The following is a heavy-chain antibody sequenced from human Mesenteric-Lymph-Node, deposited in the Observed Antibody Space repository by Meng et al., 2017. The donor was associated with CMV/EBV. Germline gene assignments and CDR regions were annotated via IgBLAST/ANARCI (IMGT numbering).Heavy chain of an antibody. J-gene: IGHJ4*02. CDR3: VGDISRAWFYY. D-gene: IGHD3-3*02. CDR2: SYYSGVS. CDR1: GDSIGGSSHSLY. V-gene: IGHV4-39*02. Sequence: FGDSIGGSSHSLYCVWIRQPPGKGLEWIATSYYSGVSYYNPSLKSRVTISVDTAKNEFSLKLRFVTAADTAVYYCVGDISRAWFYYWGQGTLVTVSS.